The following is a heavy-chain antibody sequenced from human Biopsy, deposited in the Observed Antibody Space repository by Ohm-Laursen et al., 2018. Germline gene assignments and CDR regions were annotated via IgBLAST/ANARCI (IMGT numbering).Heavy chain of an antibody. CDR3: GRAVGIAADPIDY. Sequence: SLRLSFSASGFPVSDYYMSWIRQAPGRGLEWVSDINSSGSSKYHAKSVKGRFTISWDNALNSVYLQMNSLRGEETAVCYCGRAVGIAADPIDYWGQGTLVTVSS. CDR1: GFPVSDYY. D-gene: IGHD6-25*01. J-gene: IGHJ4*02. CDR2: INSSGSSK. V-gene: IGHV3-11*01.